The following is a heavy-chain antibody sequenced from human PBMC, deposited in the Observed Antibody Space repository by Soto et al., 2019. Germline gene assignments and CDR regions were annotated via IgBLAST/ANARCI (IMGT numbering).Heavy chain of an antibody. J-gene: IGHJ4*02. CDR3: ANWDIRTAAGRAYYFDY. V-gene: IGHV3-23*01. Sequence: PGGSLRLSCAASGFTFSSYAMSWVRQAPGKGLEWVSAISGSGGSTYYADSVKGRFTISRDNSKNTLYLQMNSLRAEDTAVYYCANWDIRTAAGRAYYFDYWGQGTLVTVPQ. CDR1: GFTFSSYA. CDR2: ISGSGGST. D-gene: IGHD6-13*01.